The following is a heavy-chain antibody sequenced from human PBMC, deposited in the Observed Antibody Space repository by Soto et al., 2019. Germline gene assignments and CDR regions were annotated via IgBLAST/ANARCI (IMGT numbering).Heavy chain of an antibody. V-gene: IGHV3-72*01. CDR2: TRNKANSYTT. Sequence: EVQLVESGGGLVQPGRSLRLSCAGSGFTLSDHYMDWVRQAPGKGLEWVGRTRNKANSYTTEYAASVKGRFTVSSDASLNSVYLQMNSLKTEDTAVYYCVRTSHYGSGSWNFDSWGQGTQVTVSS. CDR1: GFTLSDHY. J-gene: IGHJ4*02. D-gene: IGHD3-10*01. CDR3: VRTSHYGSGSWNFDS.